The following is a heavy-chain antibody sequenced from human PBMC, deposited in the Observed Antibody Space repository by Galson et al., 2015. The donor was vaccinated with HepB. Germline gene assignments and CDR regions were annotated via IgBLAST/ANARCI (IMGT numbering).Heavy chain of an antibody. CDR1: GFTFSRYA. V-gene: IGHV3-23*01. CDR2: MSGIGGTT. J-gene: IGHJ4*02. D-gene: IGHD2-21*02. Sequence: SLRLSCATFGFTFSRYAMSWVRQAPGKGLEWVSGMSGIGGTTFYSDSVKGRFTISRDNSKNTLYLQMNSLRVEDTAVYYYAKVAVVVTTIPYYFDYWGQGTQVTVSS. CDR3: AKVAVVVTTIPYYFDY.